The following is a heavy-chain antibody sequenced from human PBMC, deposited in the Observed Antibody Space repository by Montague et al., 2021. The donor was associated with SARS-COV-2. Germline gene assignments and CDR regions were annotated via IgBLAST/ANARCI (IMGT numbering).Heavy chain of an antibody. D-gene: IGHD3-22*01. V-gene: IGHV4-34*01. CDR3: ARHPGITMIVVVIPSAFDI. CDR2: INHSGST. Sequence: SETLSLTCAVYGGSFSGYYWSWIRQPPGKGLEWIGEINHSGSTNXNPSLKSRVTISVDTSKNQFSLKLSSVTAADTAVYYCARHPGITMIVVVIPSAFDIWGQGTMVTVSS. J-gene: IGHJ3*02. CDR1: GGSFSGYY.